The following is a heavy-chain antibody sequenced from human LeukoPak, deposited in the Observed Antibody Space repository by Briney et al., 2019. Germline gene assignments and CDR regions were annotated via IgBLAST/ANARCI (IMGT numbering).Heavy chain of an antibody. CDR1: GGSISSSNR. CDR3: ARNWPGSTSYHNWFDP. D-gene: IGHD2-2*01. CDR2: IYHSGST. Sequence: SGTLSLTCAVSGGSISSSNRWSWVRQPPGKGLEWIGEIYHSGSTNYNPSLKSRVTISVDKSKNQFSLKLSSVTAADTAVYYCARNWPGSTSYHNWFDPWGQGTLVTVSS. J-gene: IGHJ5*02. V-gene: IGHV4-4*02.